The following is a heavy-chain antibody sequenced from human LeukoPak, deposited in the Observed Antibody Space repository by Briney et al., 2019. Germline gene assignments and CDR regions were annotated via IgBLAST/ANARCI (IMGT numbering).Heavy chain of an antibody. CDR2: IKQDGSEK. D-gene: IGHD3-10*01. V-gene: IGHV3-7*01. CDR1: GFTFSSYW. J-gene: IGHJ4*02. Sequence: GGSLRLSCAASGFTFSSYWMSWVRQAPGKGLEWVANIKQDGSEKYYADSVKGRFTISRDNSKNTLYLQMNSLRAEDTAVYYCANLLTIEFDYWGQGTLVTVSS. CDR3: ANLLTIEFDY.